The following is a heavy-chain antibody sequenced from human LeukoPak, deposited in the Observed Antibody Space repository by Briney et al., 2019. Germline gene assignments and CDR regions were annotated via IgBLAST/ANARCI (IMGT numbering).Heavy chain of an antibody. V-gene: IGHV4-4*07. J-gene: IGHJ3*02. CDR3: ARSFRVRGDIGGDAFDI. D-gene: IGHD3-10*01. CDR1: GGSISSYY. Sequence: PSETLSLTCTVSGGSISSYYWSWIRQPAGKGLEWIGRIYTSGSTNYNPSLKSRVTMSVDTSKNQFSLKLSSVTAADTAVYYCARSFRVRGDIGGDAFDIWGQGTMVTVSS. CDR2: IYTSGST.